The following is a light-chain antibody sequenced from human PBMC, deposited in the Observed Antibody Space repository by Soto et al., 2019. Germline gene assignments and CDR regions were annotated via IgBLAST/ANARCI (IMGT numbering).Light chain of an antibody. CDR2: DVS. CDR3: CSYGGSYTGV. V-gene: IGLV2-11*01. Sequence: QSALTQPRSVSGSPGQSVTISCIGTSSDVGDYNYVSWYQKHPGKAPKVMIYDVSKRPSGVPDRFSGSKSGNTASLSISGLQAEDEADYYCCSYGGSYTGVFGGGTKLTVL. J-gene: IGLJ3*02. CDR1: SSDVGDYNY.